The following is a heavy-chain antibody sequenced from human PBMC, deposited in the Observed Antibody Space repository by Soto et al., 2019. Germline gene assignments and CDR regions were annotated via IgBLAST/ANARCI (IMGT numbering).Heavy chain of an antibody. CDR2: TSIYNGHT. CDR1: GYTFTASG. CDR3: ARWDDYGASDQYHFDQ. D-gene: IGHD4-17*01. J-gene: IGHJ4*01. Sequence: ASVKVSCKASGYTFTASGISWVRQAPGQGLEWMGWTSIYNGHTEYSPKFLGRVVMTTDTSADTAYLELKSLRPDDAALYYCARWDDYGASDQYHFDQWGHGTLVPISS. V-gene: IGHV1-18*01.